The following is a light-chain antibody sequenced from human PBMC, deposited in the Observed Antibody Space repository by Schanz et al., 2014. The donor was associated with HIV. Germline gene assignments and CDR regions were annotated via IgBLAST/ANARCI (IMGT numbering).Light chain of an antibody. CDR2: DGD. Sequence: QSALTQPSSVSGSPGQSITISCTGTSSDVGGYNYVSWYQQHPGKAPKVMIYDGDNRPSGVSNRFSGSKSGNTASLTVSGLQAEDEADYYCCSYAGSYTFVVFGGGTKLTVL. CDR3: CSYAGSYTFVV. CDR1: SSDVGGYNY. V-gene: IGLV2-14*03. J-gene: IGLJ3*02.